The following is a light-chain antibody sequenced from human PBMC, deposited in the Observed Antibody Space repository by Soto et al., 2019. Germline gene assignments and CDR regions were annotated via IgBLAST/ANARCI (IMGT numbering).Light chain of an antibody. CDR3: CSYGGSRAV. CDR2: EVS. CDR1: SSDVGSHNL. Sequence: QSALTQPASVSGSPGQSITISCTGTSSDVGSHNLVSWYQQHPGQAPKLMIYEVSKRPLGVSARFSASKSGNTASLTISWLQAEDEAAYYCCSYGGSRAVFGGGTQLTVL. J-gene: IGLJ7*01. V-gene: IGLV2-23*02.